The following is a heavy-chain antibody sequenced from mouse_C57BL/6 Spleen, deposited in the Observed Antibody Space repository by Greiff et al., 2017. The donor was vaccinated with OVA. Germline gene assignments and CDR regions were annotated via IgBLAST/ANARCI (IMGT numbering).Heavy chain of an antibody. Sequence: VQLQQPGAELVMPGASVKLSCKASGYTFTSYWMHWVKQRPGQGLEWIGEIDPSDSYTNSNQKFKGKSTLTVDKSSSTAYMQLSSLTSEDSAVYYCASLPAGGSRYFDVGGTGTTVTVSS. J-gene: IGHJ1*03. D-gene: IGHD3-1*01. CDR3: ASLPAGGSRYFDV. V-gene: IGHV1-69*01. CDR1: GYTFTSYW. CDR2: IDPSDSYT.